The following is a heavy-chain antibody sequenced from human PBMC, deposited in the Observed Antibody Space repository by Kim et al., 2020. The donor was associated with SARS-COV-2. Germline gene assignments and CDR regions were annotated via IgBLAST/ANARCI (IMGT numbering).Heavy chain of an antibody. Sequence: SETLSLTCSVSGESISDSYYFWGWVRQAPGAGLEWIETISYNYNTFYNPSLKNRVDISVDLSTNQFSLRMHSVSAADTALYFCVRHARLLNTFDLWGQGTLVAFSS. V-gene: IGHV4-39*01. J-gene: IGHJ4*02. CDR3: VRHARLLNTFDL. CDR2: ISYNYNT. CDR1: GESISDSYYF.